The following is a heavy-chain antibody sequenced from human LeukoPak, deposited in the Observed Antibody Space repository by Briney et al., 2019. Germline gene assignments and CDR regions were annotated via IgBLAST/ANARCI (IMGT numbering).Heavy chain of an antibody. V-gene: IGHV3-66*01. CDR2: IYSGGST. CDR3: ARSYSNHLFGMDV. Sequence: GGSLRLSCVASGFIVSSYMTWVRQAPGKGLEWVSVIYSGGSTYYADSVKGRVAISRDNSKNTVFLQMNSVRAEDTAVYFCARSYSNHLFGMDVWGQGTTVTVTS. CDR1: GFIVSSY. J-gene: IGHJ6*02. D-gene: IGHD4-11*01.